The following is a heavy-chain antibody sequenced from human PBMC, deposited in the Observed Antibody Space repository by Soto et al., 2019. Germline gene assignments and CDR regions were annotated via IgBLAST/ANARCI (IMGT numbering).Heavy chain of an antibody. CDR2: INAGNGNT. CDR3: ARDLGYYGSGSYYNYYYYGMDV. Sequence: ASVTVSCTASGYTFTSYAMHWVRQAPGQRLEWMGWINAGNGNTKYSQKFQGRVTITRDTSASTAYMELSSLRSEDTAVYYCARDLGYYGSGSYYNYYYYGMDVWGQGTTVTVSS. V-gene: IGHV1-3*01. D-gene: IGHD3-10*01. CDR1: GYTFTSYA. J-gene: IGHJ6*02.